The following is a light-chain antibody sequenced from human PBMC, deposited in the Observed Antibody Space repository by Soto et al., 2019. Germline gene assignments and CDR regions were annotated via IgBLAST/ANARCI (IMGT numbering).Light chain of an antibody. Sequence: QSALTQPRSVSGSPGQSVTISCTGTSSDVGGYNYVSWYQQHPDKAPKLIIYDINKRPSGVPDRFSGSKSGNTASLTISGLQAEDEADYYCCSYAGSYTGVFGGGTQLTVL. CDR1: SSDVGGYNY. CDR3: CSYAGSYTGV. CDR2: DIN. J-gene: IGLJ2*01. V-gene: IGLV2-11*01.